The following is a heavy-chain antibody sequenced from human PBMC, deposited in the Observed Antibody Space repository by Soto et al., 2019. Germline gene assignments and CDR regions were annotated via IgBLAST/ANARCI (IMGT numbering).Heavy chain of an antibody. Sequence: EVQLVESGGGLVQPGGSLRLSCAASGFTFSDHYMDWVRQAPGKGLEWIGRVRNKPNSYSTEYAASVKGRFTISRNDSKNSLDLQMNSLTTDDTALYYCARSGFSGSSDYWGQGTLVTVSS. D-gene: IGHD1-26*01. CDR3: ARSGFSGSSDY. CDR1: GFTFSDHY. J-gene: IGHJ4*02. CDR2: VRNKPNSYST. V-gene: IGHV3-72*01.